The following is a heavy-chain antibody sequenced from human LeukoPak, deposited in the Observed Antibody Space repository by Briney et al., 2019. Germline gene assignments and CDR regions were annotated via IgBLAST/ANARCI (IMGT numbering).Heavy chain of an antibody. CDR2: ISSSSSYI. CDR3: ARACGVLINGTGCFDY. V-gene: IGHV3-21*01. Sequence: GGSLRLSCAASGFTFSSYSMNWVRQAPGKGLECVSSISSSSSYIYYADSVKGRFTISRDNAKNSLYLQMNSLRAEDTAVYYCARACGVLINGTGCFDYWGQGTLVTVSS. CDR1: GFTFSSYS. D-gene: IGHD2-8*01. J-gene: IGHJ4*02.